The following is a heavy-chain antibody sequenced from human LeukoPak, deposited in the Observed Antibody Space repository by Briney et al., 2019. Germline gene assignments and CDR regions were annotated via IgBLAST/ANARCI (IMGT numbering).Heavy chain of an antibody. Sequence: GGSLRLSCAASGFTFSSYWMSWVRQAPGKELEWVANIKQDGSEKYYVDSVKGRFTISRDNAKNSLYLQMNSLRAEDTAVYYCARHTKGRTYGMDVWGQGTTVTVSS. CDR1: GFTFSSYW. D-gene: IGHD2-8*01. CDR3: ARHTKGRTYGMDV. J-gene: IGHJ6*02. V-gene: IGHV3-7*04. CDR2: IKQDGSEK.